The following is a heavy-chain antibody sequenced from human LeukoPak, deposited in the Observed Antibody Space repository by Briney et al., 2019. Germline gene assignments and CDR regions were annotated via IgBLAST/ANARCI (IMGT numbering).Heavy chain of an antibody. Sequence: ASVKVSCKASGYTFTGYYMHWVRQAPGQGLEWMGRINPNSGGTNYAQKFQGRVTMTRDTSISTAYMELSRLRSDDTAVYYCARGGDILTDPWYYFDYWGQGTLVTVSS. D-gene: IGHD3-9*01. J-gene: IGHJ4*02. CDR1: GYTFTGYY. CDR2: INPNSGGT. CDR3: ARGGDILTDPWYYFDY. V-gene: IGHV1-2*06.